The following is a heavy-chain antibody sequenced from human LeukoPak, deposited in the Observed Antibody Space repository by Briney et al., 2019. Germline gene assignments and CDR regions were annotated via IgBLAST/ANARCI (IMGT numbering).Heavy chain of an antibody. D-gene: IGHD4-11*01. Sequence: GESLKISCKGSGYSFTSYWIGWVRQMPGKGLEWMGIIYPGDSDTRYSPSFQGQVTISADKSISTAYLQWSSLKASDTAMYYRARYHDYSPNWFDPWGQGTLVTVSS. V-gene: IGHV5-51*01. CDR2: IYPGDSDT. J-gene: IGHJ5*02. CDR1: GYSFTSYW. CDR3: ARYHDYSPNWFDP.